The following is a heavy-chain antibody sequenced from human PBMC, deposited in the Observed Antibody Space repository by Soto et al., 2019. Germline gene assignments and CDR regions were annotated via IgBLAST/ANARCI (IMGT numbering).Heavy chain of an antibody. CDR2: ISGSGGST. CDR1: GFTFSSYA. J-gene: IGHJ6*04. CDR3: AKDLDIVVVVAALDV. V-gene: IGHV3-23*01. Sequence: GGSLRLSCAASGFTFSSYAMSWVRQAPGKGLEWVSAISGSGGSTYYADSVKGRFTISRDNSKNTLYLQMNSLRAEDTAVYYCAKDLDIVVVVAALDVWGKGTTVTVSS. D-gene: IGHD2-15*01.